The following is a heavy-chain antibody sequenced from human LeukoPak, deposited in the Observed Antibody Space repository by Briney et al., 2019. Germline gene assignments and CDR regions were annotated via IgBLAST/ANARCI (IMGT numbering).Heavy chain of an antibody. CDR2: INHSGST. J-gene: IGHJ3*02. CDR3: ARRRYSSGWYTGNAFDI. Sequence: PSETLSLTCTVSGYSISSGYYWSWIRQPPGKGLEWIGEINHSGSTNYNPSLKSRVTISVDTSKNQFSLKLSSVTAADTAVYYCARRRYSSGWYTGNAFDIWGQGTMVTVSS. D-gene: IGHD6-19*01. V-gene: IGHV4-38-2*02. CDR1: GYSISSGYY.